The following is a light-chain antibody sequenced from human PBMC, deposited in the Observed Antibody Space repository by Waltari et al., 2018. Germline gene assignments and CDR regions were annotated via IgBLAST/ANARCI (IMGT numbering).Light chain of an antibody. V-gene: IGLV2-14*01. CDR3: TSYTASSTLV. CDR2: EVR. CDR1: SSDVGGYNF. J-gene: IGLJ3*02. Sequence: QSALIQPASVSGSPGQSITISCTGTSSDVGGYNFVSWYHNPPGKAPKRLIYEVRDRPSVVSSRFFGSKTGNRTSLTISGLLPEDEADYFCTSYTASSTLVFGGGTKVTVL.